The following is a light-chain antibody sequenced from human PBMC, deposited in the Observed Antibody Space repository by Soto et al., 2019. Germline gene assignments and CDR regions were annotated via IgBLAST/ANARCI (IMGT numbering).Light chain of an antibody. Sequence: QSALTQPASVSGSPGQSITISCTGTSGDIGGYNYVSWYQHHPGKAPKLIIYEVIKRPSGVPDRFSGSKSDNTASLTVSGLRAEDEADYYCTSYAGSNNVVFGGGTKLTVL. CDR2: EVI. CDR1: SGDIGGYNY. V-gene: IGLV2-8*01. J-gene: IGLJ2*01. CDR3: TSYAGSNNVV.